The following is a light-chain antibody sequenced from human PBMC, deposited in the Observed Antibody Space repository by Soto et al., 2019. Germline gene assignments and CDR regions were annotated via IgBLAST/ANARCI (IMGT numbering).Light chain of an antibody. CDR2: HVS. CDR1: QSVVN. Sequence: EVVLTQSPATLSLSPGERATLSCRASQSVVNLAWYQHKRGQAPRLLIYHVSTRATGIPARFSGSGSETDFTLTISSLEPKDFAVYYCQQYSSWLRSFGGGTKVEIK. V-gene: IGKV3-11*01. CDR3: QQYSSWLRS. J-gene: IGKJ4*01.